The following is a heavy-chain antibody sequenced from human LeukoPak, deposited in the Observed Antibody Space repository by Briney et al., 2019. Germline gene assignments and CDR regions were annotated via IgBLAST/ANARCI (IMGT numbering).Heavy chain of an antibody. Sequence: SETLSLTCTVSGGSISSYYWSWIRQPPGKGLEWIGYIYYSGSTNYNPSLKSRVTISVDTSKNQFSLKPSSVTAADTAVYYCARHGPGYGDFSIDYWGQGNLVTVSS. J-gene: IGHJ4*02. CDR3: ARHGPGYGDFSIDY. D-gene: IGHD4-17*01. V-gene: IGHV4-59*08. CDR2: IYYSGST. CDR1: GGSISSYY.